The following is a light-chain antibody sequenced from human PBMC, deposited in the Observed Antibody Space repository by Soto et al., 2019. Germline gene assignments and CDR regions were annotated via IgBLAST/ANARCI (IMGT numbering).Light chain of an antibody. CDR2: GAS. J-gene: IGKJ3*01. Sequence: DIQMTQSPSSLSASVGDRVTITCRASQGIFDYVAWYQQKPGKVPKLLVFGASTLQSGVPSRFSGSGSGTDFTLTISSLQLEDVATYYCQKYKSAPFTIGPGTKVDIK. V-gene: IGKV1-27*01. CDR1: QGIFDY. CDR3: QKYKSAPFT.